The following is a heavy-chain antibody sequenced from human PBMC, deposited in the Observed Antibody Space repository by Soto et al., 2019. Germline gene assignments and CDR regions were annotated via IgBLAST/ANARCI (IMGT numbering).Heavy chain of an antibody. D-gene: IGHD6-6*01. CDR1: GGSISSSTYY. V-gene: IGHV4-39*01. CDR2: MYYTGNK. Sequence: WETLSPTCTVPGGSISSSTYYWDWIRQPPGKGLEWIGAMYYTGNKNYNPSLESRVTMSVDTSKNQFSLKLSSVTPTDTAVYYCARRSSSSLGSLFDPWGRGILVTVSS. J-gene: IGHJ5*02. CDR3: ARRSSSSLGSLFDP.